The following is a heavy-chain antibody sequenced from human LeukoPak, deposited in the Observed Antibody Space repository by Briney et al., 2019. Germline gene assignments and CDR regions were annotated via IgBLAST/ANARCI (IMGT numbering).Heavy chain of an antibody. CDR3: ACGVDFSSGSKRGFDY. V-gene: IGHV3-48*01. CDR2: MSSSSDTI. Sequence: GGSLRLSCAASGFTFSSYSMNWVRQAPGKGLERVSYMSSSSDTIYYADSVKGRFTISRDNAKSSLFLQMNSLRAEDTAIYYCACGVDFSSGSKRGFDYWGLGTLVTVSS. CDR1: GFTFSSYS. D-gene: IGHD3-3*01. J-gene: IGHJ4*02.